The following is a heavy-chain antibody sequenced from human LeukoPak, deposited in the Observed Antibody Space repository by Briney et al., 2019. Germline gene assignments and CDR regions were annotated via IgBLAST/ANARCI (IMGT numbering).Heavy chain of an antibody. CDR1: GGSIRGHY. Sequence: SETLSLTCSVAGGSIRGHYWSWIRQPPGKGLVRIGYIYYSGSTTYNPSLKSRATISVDTSKNQFSLRLNSVTAADTAMYYCARGPYSSNYLQEYYFDPWGQGTLVTVSS. CDR2: IYYSGST. D-gene: IGHD6-13*01. V-gene: IGHV4-59*11. CDR3: ARGPYSSNYLQEYYFDP. J-gene: IGHJ4*02.